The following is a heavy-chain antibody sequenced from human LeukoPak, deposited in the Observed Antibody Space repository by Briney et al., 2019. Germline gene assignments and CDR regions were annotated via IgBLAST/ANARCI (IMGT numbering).Heavy chain of an antibody. D-gene: IGHD6-13*01. J-gene: IGHJ4*02. Sequence: GGSLRLSCAAAGFTFSSYWMQWVRQAPGKGLVWVSRIDSDGSDTTYADPVKGRFTISRDNAKNTLSLQMNSLRAEDTAVYYCARVGALEGAAAAFDYWGQGILVTVSS. CDR3: ARVGALEGAAAAFDY. CDR2: IDSDGSDT. V-gene: IGHV3-74*01. CDR1: GFTFSSYW.